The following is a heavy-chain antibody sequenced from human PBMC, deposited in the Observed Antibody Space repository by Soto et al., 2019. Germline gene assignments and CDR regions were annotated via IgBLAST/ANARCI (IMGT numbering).Heavy chain of an antibody. Sequence: EVQLVESGGGLVQRGGSLRLSCAASGFTFGIYSMNWVRQAPGKGLEWISYINGSSSTMYYADSVKGRFIISRDNADNSLYLQMNSLRAADTAVYYCARGDRFRCSGDRCFSDGLFLSWGQGTLVTVSS. J-gene: IGHJ5*02. CDR3: ARGDRFRCSGDRCFSDGLFLS. CDR2: INGSSSTM. V-gene: IGHV3-48*01. CDR1: GFTFGIYS. D-gene: IGHD2-15*01.